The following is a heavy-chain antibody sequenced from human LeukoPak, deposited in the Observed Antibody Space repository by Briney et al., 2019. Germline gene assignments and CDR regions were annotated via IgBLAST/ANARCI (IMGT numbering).Heavy chain of an antibody. CDR1: GYTFTSYA. CDR3: ARNFWYTFDV. Sequence: ASVKVSCKASGYTFTSYAMHWVRQAPGQRLEWMGWINAGNGNTKSSQKFQGRVTITRDTSAKTAYMELSSLRSGDTAVYYCARNFWYTFDVWGQGTLVTVSS. CDR2: INAGNGNT. J-gene: IGHJ3*01. V-gene: IGHV1-3*01. D-gene: IGHD1-14*01.